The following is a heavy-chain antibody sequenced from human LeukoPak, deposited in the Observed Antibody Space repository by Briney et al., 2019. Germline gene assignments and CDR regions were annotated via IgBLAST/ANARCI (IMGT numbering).Heavy chain of an antibody. D-gene: IGHD2-2*02. V-gene: IGHV1-18*01. J-gene: IGHJ5*02. CDR3: ARDSGPHYCSSTSCYTGDWFDP. CDR1: GYTFTSYG. CDR2: ISAYNGNT. Sequence: ASVKVSCKASGYTFTSYGISWVRQAPGQGLEGMGWISAYNGNTNYAQKLQGRVTMTTDTSTSTAYMELRSLRSDDTAVYYCARDSGPHYCSSTSCYTGDWFDPWGQGTLVTVSP.